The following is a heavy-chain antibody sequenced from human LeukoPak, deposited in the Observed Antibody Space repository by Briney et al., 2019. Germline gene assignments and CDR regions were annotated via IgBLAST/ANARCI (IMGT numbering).Heavy chain of an antibody. D-gene: IGHD3-10*01. J-gene: IGHJ4*02. CDR3: ARVFLLGYYFDY. V-gene: IGHV1-18*01. CDR2: ISAYNGNT. Sequence: ASVKVSCKASGGTFSSYAISWVRQAPGQGLEWMGWISAYNGNTNYAQKLQGRVTMTTDTSTSTAYMELRSLRSDDTAVYYCARVFLLGYYFDYWGQGTLVTVSS. CDR1: GGTFSSYA.